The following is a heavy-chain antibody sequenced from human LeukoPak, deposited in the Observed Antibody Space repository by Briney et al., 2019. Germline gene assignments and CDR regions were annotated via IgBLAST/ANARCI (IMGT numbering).Heavy chain of an antibody. CDR3: ARLAYCGGDCYHDYYYMDV. J-gene: IGHJ6*03. V-gene: IGHV1-8*03. CDR2: MNPNSGNT. Sequence: GASVKVSCKASGYTFTSYDINWVRQATGQGLEWMGWMNPNSGNTGYAQKFQGRVTITRNTSISTAYMELSSLRSEDTAVYYCARLAYCGGDCYHDYYYMDVWGKGTTVTVSS. CDR1: GYTFTSYD. D-gene: IGHD2-21*02.